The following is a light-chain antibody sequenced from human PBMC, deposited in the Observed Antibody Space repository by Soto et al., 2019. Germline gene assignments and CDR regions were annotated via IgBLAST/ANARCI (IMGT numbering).Light chain of an antibody. CDR2: GAS. Sequence: LSLSPGERATLSCRASQSVSSSYLAWYQQKPGQAPRLLIYGASSRATGIPDRFSGSGSGTDFTLTISRLEPEDFAVYYCQQYGSSPPITFGPGTKVDIK. J-gene: IGKJ3*01. CDR3: QQYGSSPPIT. V-gene: IGKV3-20*01. CDR1: QSVSSSY.